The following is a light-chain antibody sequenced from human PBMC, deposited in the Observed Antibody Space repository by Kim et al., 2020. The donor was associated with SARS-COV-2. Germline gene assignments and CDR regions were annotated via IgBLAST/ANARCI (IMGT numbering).Light chain of an antibody. CDR3: QSYNRDNVI. J-gene: IGLJ2*01. CDR1: SGSIDDNY. Sequence: NFMLTQPHSVSESPGKTVTISCTRSSGSIDDNYVQWYHQRPGGVTTTVIYEDDQRPSGVSDRFSGSIDNSSNAASLTIAGLGTEDDADYYCQSYNRDNVIFGGGTQLTVL. CDR2: EDD. V-gene: IGLV6-57*04.